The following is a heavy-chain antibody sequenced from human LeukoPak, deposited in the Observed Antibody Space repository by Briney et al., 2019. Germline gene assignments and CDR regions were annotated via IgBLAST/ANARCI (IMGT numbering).Heavy chain of an antibody. Sequence: GGSLRLSCAASGFTFSSYSMNWVRQAPGKGLEWVSYISSSSSTIYYADSVKGRFTISRDNAKNSLYLQMNSLRDEDTAVYYCARGNEQWLDPGWFDPWGQGTLVTVSS. D-gene: IGHD6-19*01. V-gene: IGHV3-48*02. CDR1: GFTFSSYS. J-gene: IGHJ5*02. CDR2: ISSSSSTI. CDR3: ARGNEQWLDPGWFDP.